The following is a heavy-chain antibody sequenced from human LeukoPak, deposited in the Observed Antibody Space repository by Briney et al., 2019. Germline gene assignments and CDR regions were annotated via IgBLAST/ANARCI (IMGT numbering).Heavy chain of an antibody. V-gene: IGHV3-30*02. CDR1: GFTFSTYG. Sequence: GRSLRLSCAASGFTFSTYGIHWVRQAPGKGIEWVAFIRYDGTNKWYADSVKGRFTISRDNSKNMLYLQMNSLRAEDTAVYHCAKDRDYGDYPSAYYYYMDVWGKGTTVTVSS. CDR3: AKDRDYGDYPSAYYYYMDV. CDR2: IRYDGTNK. D-gene: IGHD4-17*01. J-gene: IGHJ6*03.